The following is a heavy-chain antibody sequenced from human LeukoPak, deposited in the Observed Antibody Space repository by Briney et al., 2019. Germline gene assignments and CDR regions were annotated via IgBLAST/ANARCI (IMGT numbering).Heavy chain of an antibody. CDR3: AKVVASRVGLVPFDY. D-gene: IGHD6-6*01. Sequence: GKSLRLSCAASGFTFSSYGMHWVRQAPGKGLEWVAIISYDGSKRYYADSVKGRFTISRDNSKNTLYLQMNSLRAEDTSVYYCAKVVASRVGLVPFDYWGQGTLVTVSS. CDR1: GFTFSSYG. V-gene: IGHV3-30*18. J-gene: IGHJ4*02. CDR2: ISYDGSKR.